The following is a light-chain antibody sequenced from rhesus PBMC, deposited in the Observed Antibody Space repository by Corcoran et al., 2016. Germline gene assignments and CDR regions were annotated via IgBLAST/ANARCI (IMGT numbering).Light chain of an antibody. CDR2: YAS. V-gene: IGKV1S14*01. Sequence: DIQMTQSPSSLSASVGDTVTITCRASQGLSNYLAWSQQKPGKAPKPLISYASNLESGVPSRFSGSGSGTDFTLTISSLQPEDFAIDYCQQHNSYPLTLGQGTKVEIK. CDR3: QQHNSYPLT. CDR1: QGLSNY. J-gene: IGKJ1*01.